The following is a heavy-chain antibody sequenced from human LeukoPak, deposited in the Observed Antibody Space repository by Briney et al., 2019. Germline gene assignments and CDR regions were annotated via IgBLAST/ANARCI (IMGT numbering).Heavy chain of an antibody. CDR2: ISSSSSYI. V-gene: IGHV3-21*04. Sequence: PGGSLRLSCAASGFTFSSYSMNWVRQAPGKGLEWVSSISSSSSYIYYADSVKGRFTISRDNAKNSLYLQMNSLRAEDTAVYYCAKDSPTNYDFWSGYHPMGFDPWGQGTLVTVSS. J-gene: IGHJ5*02. D-gene: IGHD3-3*01. CDR1: GFTFSSYS. CDR3: AKDSPTNYDFWSGYHPMGFDP.